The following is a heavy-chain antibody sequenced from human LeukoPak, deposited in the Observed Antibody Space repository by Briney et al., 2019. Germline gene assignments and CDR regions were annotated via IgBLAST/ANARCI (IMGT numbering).Heavy chain of an antibody. V-gene: IGHV4-38-2*02. CDR3: ARDYGLVTGVDY. CDR1: GYSISSAYH. CDR2: IYHSGTT. D-gene: IGHD3/OR15-3a*01. J-gene: IGHJ4*02. Sequence: PSETLSLTCTVSGYSISSAYHWGWIRQPPGKGLEWIGSIYHSGTTSYNPSLKSRVTISVDTSKNQFSLKLSSVTAADTAVYYCARDYGLVTGVDYWGQGTLVTVSS.